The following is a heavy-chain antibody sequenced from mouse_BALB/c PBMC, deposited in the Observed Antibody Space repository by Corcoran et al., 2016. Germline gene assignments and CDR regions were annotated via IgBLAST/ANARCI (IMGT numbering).Heavy chain of an antibody. Sequence: EVQLQQSGAELVKPGASVKLSYTASGFNIKDTYMHWVKQRPEQGLEWMGRIDPANGDTKYDPKFQGKATITADTSSNTAYLQLSSLTSEDTAVYYCARSWDVDYWGQGTTLTVSS. D-gene: IGHD4-1*01. CDR2: IDPANGDT. J-gene: IGHJ2*01. CDR3: ARSWDVDY. V-gene: IGHV14-3*02. CDR1: GFNIKDTY.